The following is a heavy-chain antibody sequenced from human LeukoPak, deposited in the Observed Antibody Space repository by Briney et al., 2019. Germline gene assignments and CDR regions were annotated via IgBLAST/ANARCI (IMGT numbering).Heavy chain of an antibody. Sequence: TGGSLRLSCAASGFTFSSYGMHWVRQAPGKGLEWVAVISYDGSSKYYADSVKGRFTISRDNSKNTLYLQMNSLRAEDTAVYYCARAGSRRKAFDIWGQGTMVTVSS. CDR1: GFTFSSYG. V-gene: IGHV3-30*03. CDR3: ARAGSRRKAFDI. D-gene: IGHD2-2*01. J-gene: IGHJ3*02. CDR2: ISYDGSSK.